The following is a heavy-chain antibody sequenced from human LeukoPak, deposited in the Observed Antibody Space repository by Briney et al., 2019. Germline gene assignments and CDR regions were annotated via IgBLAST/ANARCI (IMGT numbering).Heavy chain of an antibody. V-gene: IGHV4-39*01. D-gene: IGHD6-19*01. Sequence: SETLSLTCIVSGGSISSRNYYWGWIRQPPGKGLEWIGGVYYTGTTYSNPSLKSRVTISVDTSKNQFSLRLSSVTAADTAVYYCARHVSVAVTNFFDYWGQGTLVTVSS. J-gene: IGHJ4*02. CDR1: GGSISSRNYY. CDR2: VYYTGTT. CDR3: ARHVSVAVTNFFDY.